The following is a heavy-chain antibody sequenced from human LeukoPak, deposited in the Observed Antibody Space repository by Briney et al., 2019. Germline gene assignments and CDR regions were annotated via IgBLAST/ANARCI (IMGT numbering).Heavy chain of an antibody. D-gene: IGHD3-22*01. V-gene: IGHV1-46*01. J-gene: IGHJ3*02. Sequence: ASVKVSCKASGYTFTSYYMHWVRQAPGQGLEWMGIINPSGGSTSYAQKFQGRVTMTRDTSTSTVYMELSSLRSEDTAVYYCARALHYYDSSGYYLLNAFDIWGQGTMVTVPS. CDR2: INPSGGST. CDR1: GYTFTSYY. CDR3: ARALHYYDSSGYYLLNAFDI.